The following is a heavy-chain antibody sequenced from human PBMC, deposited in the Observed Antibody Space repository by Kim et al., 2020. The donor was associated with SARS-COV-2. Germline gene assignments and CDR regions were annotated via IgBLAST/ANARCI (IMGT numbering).Heavy chain of an antibody. D-gene: IGHD5-12*01. Sequence: GGSLRLSCAASGFTFSYYGMHWVRRAPGKGLEWVAVIWYDGSNKYYADSVKGRFTISRDNSKNTLYLQVNSLRAEDTAVYYCARDVDIVSTRYYYMDVWG. J-gene: IGHJ6*03. CDR2: IWYDGSNK. CDR3: ARDVDIVSTRYYYMDV. CDR1: GFTFSYYG. V-gene: IGHV3-33*01.